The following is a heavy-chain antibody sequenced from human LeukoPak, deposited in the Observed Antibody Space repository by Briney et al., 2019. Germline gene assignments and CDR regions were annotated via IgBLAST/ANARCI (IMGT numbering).Heavy chain of an antibody. CDR1: GFIFSLYN. CDR3: ARGLGATSDY. Sequence: SGGSLRLSCAASGFIFSLYNMKWVRQAPGKGLEWVSTISSSSSYINYADSVKGRFTISRDNAKNSLYLQINSLRAEDTAVYYCARGLGATSDYWGQGTLVTVSS. D-gene: IGHD1-26*01. J-gene: IGHJ4*02. CDR2: ISSSSSYI. V-gene: IGHV3-21*01.